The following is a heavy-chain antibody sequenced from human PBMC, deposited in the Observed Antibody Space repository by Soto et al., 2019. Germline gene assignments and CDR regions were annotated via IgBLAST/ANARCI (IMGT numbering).Heavy chain of an antibody. J-gene: IGHJ6*02. Sequence: QVQLAQSGAEVKKPGSSVKVSCKASGGTFSTYVISWVRQAPGQGLEWMGRVIPMSGSSNYAQKFQGRVTITADKDTSIAYMEVRSLRSEDTAVYYCARGRPRSGPPFYYYGLDVWGQGTTVIVSS. V-gene: IGHV1-69*06. D-gene: IGHD1-26*01. CDR2: VIPMSGSS. CDR3: ARGRPRSGPPFYYYGLDV. CDR1: GGTFSTYV.